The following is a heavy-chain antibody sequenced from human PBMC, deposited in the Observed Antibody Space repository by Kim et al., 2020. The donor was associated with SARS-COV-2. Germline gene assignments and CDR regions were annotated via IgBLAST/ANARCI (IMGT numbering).Heavy chain of an antibody. Sequence: ASVKVSCKASGYKFTSYNIHWVRQAPGQGLEWMGKINPSNGRTNYAQKFQGRVTMTRDTSTSTVYVEVSSLRSEDTAVYYCAREEGYGSGTAMDVWGQG. CDR1: GYKFTSYN. V-gene: IGHV1-46*01. CDR2: INPSNGRT. J-gene: IGHJ6*02. CDR3: AREEGYGSGTAMDV. D-gene: IGHD6-19*01.